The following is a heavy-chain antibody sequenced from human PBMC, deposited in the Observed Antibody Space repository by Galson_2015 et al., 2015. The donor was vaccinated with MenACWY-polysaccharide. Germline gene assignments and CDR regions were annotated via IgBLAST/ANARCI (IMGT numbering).Heavy chain of an antibody. D-gene: IGHD3-22*01. CDR2: IIPILGIA. CDR1: GGTFSSYA. CDR3: ASPYDSSGYWTN. J-gene: IGHJ4*02. V-gene: IGHV1-69*04. Sequence: SCKASGGTFSSYAISWVRQAPGQGLEWMGRIIPILGIANYAQKFQGRVTITADKSTSTAYMELSSLRSEDTAVYYCASPYDSSGYWTNWGQGTLVTVSS.